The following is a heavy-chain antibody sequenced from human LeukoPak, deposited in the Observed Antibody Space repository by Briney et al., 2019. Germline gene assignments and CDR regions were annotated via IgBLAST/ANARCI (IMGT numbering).Heavy chain of an antibody. V-gene: IGHV4-4*07. J-gene: IGHJ5*01. CDR2: MFYSGNT. CDR1: GASITSYH. Sequence: HSETLSLTCTVSGASITSYHWSWIRQPAGKGLEWIGRMFYSGNTDYNPSLKSRLTMSIDTSKNQFSLKLSSVTAADTAVYFCARDQEHCSGTSCYPYWYDSWGQGTLVTVSS. CDR3: ARDQEHCSGTSCYPYWYDS. D-gene: IGHD2-2*01.